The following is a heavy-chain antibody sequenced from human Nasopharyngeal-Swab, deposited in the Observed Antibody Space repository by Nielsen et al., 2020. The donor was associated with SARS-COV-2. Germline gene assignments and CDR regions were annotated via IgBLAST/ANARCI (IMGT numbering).Heavy chain of an antibody. J-gene: IGHJ4*02. CDR2: INSDGSST. V-gene: IGHV3-74*01. CDR1: GFTFSSYW. Sequence: GESLKISCAASGFTFSSYWMHWVRQAPGKGLVWVSRINSDGSSTSYADSVKGRFTISRDNAKNTLYLQMNSLRAEDTAVYYCATWSGYYDYWGQGTLVTVSS. CDR3: ATWSGYYDY. D-gene: IGHD3-3*01.